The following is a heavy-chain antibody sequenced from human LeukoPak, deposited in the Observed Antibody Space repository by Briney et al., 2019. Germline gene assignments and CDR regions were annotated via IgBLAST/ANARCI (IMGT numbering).Heavy chain of an antibody. J-gene: IGHJ5*02. Sequence: GASVKVSCKVSGYTLTELPMHWVRQAPGKGLEWMGGFDPEDGETIYAQKFQGRVTMTEDTSADTAYMELSSLRSEDTAVYYCATVDVLRYFDWLTFGQRATNRFDPWGQGTLVTVSS. CDR2: FDPEDGET. D-gene: IGHD3-9*01. CDR1: GYTLTELP. V-gene: IGHV1-24*01. CDR3: ATVDVLRYFDWLTFGQRATNRFDP.